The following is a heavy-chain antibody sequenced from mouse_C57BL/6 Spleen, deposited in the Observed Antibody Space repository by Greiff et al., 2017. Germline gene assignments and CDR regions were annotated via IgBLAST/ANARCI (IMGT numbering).Heavy chain of an antibody. CDR1: GYTFTSYW. CDR3: AISEYSNYLFDY. D-gene: IGHD2-5*01. Sequence: VQLQQPGAELVKPGASVKLSCKASGYTFTSYWMHWVKQRPGQGLEWIGMIHPNSGSTNYNEKFKSKATLTVDTSSSTAYMQLSSLTSEASAVYYSAISEYSNYLFDYWGQGTTLTVSS. CDR2: IHPNSGST. J-gene: IGHJ2*01. V-gene: IGHV1-64*01.